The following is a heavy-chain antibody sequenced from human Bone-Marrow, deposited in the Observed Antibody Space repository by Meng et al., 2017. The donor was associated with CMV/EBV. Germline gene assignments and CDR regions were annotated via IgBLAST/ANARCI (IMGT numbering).Heavy chain of an antibody. D-gene: IGHD2-2*01. Sequence: ASVKVSCKASGYSFSDYQMHWVRQAPGQGLEWMGIINPSGGSTSCAQKFQGRVTMTRDTSTSTVYMELSSLRSEDTAVDYCARDRPDIVVVPAGNYYYYYGMDVWGQGTTVTVSS. CDR3: ARDRPDIVVVPAGNYYYYYGMDV. CDR2: INPSGGST. CDR1: GYSFSDYQ. V-gene: IGHV1-46*01. J-gene: IGHJ6*02.